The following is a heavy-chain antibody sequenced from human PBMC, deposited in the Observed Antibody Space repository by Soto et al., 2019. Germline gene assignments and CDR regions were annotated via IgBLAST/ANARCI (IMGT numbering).Heavy chain of an antibody. CDR3: AKGYYYDSGYYFDY. Sequence: EVQLVESGGGLVQPGRSLRLSCAASGFTFDDYAMHWVRQAPGKGLERVSTISWNSGRIGYADSVKGRFTISRDNAKNSLYLQMNSLRAEDTALYYCAKGYYYDSGYYFDYWGQGTLVTVSS. V-gene: IGHV3-9*01. D-gene: IGHD3-22*01. CDR2: ISWNSGRI. CDR1: GFTFDDYA. J-gene: IGHJ4*02.